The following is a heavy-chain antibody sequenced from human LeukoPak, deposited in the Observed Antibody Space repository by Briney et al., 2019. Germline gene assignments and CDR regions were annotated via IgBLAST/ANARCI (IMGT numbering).Heavy chain of an antibody. CDR3: AIDVTIFGARDAFDI. CDR2: INPNSGGT. Sequence: ASVKVSCKASGYTFAGYYMHWVRQAPGQGLEWMGWINPNSGGTNYAQKFQGRVTMTRDTSISTAYMELSRLRSDNTAVYYCAIDVTIFGARDAFDIWGQGTMVTVSS. V-gene: IGHV1-2*02. J-gene: IGHJ3*02. D-gene: IGHD3-3*01. CDR1: GYTFAGYY.